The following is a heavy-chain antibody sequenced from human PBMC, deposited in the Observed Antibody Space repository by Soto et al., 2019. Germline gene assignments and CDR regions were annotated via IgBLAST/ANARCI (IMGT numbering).Heavy chain of an antibody. V-gene: IGHV3-74*01. CDR3: IKVLTRGVGVPRFYFDS. J-gene: IGHJ4*02. Sequence: PGGSLRLSCAASGFTFSNDWMHWVRQAPGKGLEWVSRINADGGSTHYADSVRGRFTISRDNAKNTLFLQLNSLRVEDTAIYYCIKVLTRGVGVPRFYFDSWGQGTPVTVSS. CDR1: GFTFSNDW. D-gene: IGHD3-9*01. CDR2: INADGGST.